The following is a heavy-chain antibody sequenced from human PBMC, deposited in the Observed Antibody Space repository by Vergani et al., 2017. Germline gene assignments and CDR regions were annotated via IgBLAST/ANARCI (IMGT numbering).Heavy chain of an antibody. D-gene: IGHD3-16*01. CDR3: AGWADYPEYFQH. V-gene: IGHV1-69*12. CDR2: IIPIFGTA. CDR1: GGTFSSYA. J-gene: IGHJ1*01. Sequence: QVQLVQSGAEVKKPGSSVKVSCKASGGTFSSYAITWVRQAPGQGLEWMGGIIPIFGTATYAQKFQGRVTITADESTSTAYMELSSLRSEDTAVYYCAGWADYPEYFQHWGRATLVTVSS.